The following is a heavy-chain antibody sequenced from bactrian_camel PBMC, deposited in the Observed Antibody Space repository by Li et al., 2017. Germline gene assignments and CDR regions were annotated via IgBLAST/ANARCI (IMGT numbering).Heavy chain of an antibody. V-gene: IGHV3S55*01. CDR3: AADLVTDEPSLVEREYYY. D-gene: IGHD1*01. J-gene: IGHJ4*01. Sequence: VQLVESGGGSVQAGGSLRLSCVISGHSRGSNCVGWYRLPPGRAPAEREGIAAIRRDGGEAWYAASVKGRFTISKDNAKNTLYLQMNSLKPEDTATYYCAADLVTDEPSLVEREYYYWGQGTQVTVS. CDR2: IRRDGGEA. CDR1: GHSRGSNC.